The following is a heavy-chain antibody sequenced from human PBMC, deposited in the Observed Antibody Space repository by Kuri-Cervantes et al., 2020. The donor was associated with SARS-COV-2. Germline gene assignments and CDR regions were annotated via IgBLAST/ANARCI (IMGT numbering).Heavy chain of an antibody. J-gene: IGHJ6*03. CDR2: ISYDGSNI. CDR1: GVTFSAYA. Sequence: LRLSCAASGVTFSAYAMHWVRQAPGKGLEWVAVISYDGSNIYYADSVKGRFTISRDNSKITLYLQMNRLRAEDTAVYYCAKALRYYDVWSGYSGPAFYYYAYMDVWGKGTTVTVSS. CDR3: AKALRYYDVWSGYSGPAFYYYAYMDV. D-gene: IGHD3-3*01. V-gene: IGHV3-30*18.